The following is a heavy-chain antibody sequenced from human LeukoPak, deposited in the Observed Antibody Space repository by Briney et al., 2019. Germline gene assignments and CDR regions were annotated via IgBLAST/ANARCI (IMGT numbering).Heavy chain of an antibody. CDR3: ARLGSGGRLDY. CDR1: GVSVSSGSNY. V-gene: IGHV4-39*01. CDR2: IYSSGST. J-gene: IGHJ4*02. D-gene: IGHD2-15*01. Sequence: SETLSLTCSVSGVSVSSGSNYWGWIRQPPGKTLEWIGSIYSSGSTYYNPSLKSRVTISVDTSKNQFSLKLRSVTAVDTAVYYCARLGSGGRLDYWGRGTLVTVSS.